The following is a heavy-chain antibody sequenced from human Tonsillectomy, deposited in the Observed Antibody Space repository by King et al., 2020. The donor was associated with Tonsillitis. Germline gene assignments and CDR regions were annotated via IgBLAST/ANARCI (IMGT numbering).Heavy chain of an antibody. D-gene: IGHD3-22*01. CDR2: INPNSGGT. V-gene: IGHV1-2*02. CDR1: GYTFTGYY. Sequence: VQLVESGAEVKKPGASVKVSCKASGYTFTGYYIHWVRQAPGQGPEWMGWINPNSGGTNYAQKFQGRITMTSDTFISKSYMELNRLRSDDTAVYYCARDLSYDSSGFYGYWGQGTLVTVSS. J-gene: IGHJ4*02. CDR3: ARDLSYDSSGFYGY.